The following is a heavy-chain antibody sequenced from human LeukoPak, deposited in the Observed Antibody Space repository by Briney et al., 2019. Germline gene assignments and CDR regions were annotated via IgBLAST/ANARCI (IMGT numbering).Heavy chain of an antibody. Sequence: PGGSMRLSCAASGFTFSSYAMHWVRQAPGKGLEYVSTISTNGGRTYYANSVKGRFTISRDNYKNTVYLQMGSLRAEDMAVYYCARERRGDDAFDIWGQETIDTVSS. CDR3: ARERRGDDAFDI. D-gene: IGHD3-16*01. CDR1: GFTFSSYA. CDR2: ISTNGGRT. J-gene: IGHJ3*02. V-gene: IGHV3-64*01.